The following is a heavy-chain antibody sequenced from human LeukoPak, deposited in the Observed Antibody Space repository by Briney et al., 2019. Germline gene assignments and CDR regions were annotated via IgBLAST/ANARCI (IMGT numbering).Heavy chain of an antibody. CDR2: ISSSSSYI. CDR3: AREEYSGSYYFDY. V-gene: IGHV3-21*01. J-gene: IGHJ4*02. Sequence: PGGSLRLTCAASGFTFSSYSMNWVRQAPGKGLEWVSSISSSSSYIYYADSVKGRFTISRDNAKNSLYLQMNSLRAEDTAVYYCAREEYSGSYYFDYWGQGTLVTVSS. D-gene: IGHD1-26*01. CDR1: GFTFSSYS.